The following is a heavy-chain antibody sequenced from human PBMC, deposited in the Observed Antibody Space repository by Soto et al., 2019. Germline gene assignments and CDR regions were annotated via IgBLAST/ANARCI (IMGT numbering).Heavy chain of an antibody. CDR3: ARDPRAAPSGESFDL. CDR1: GYTFTSYY. J-gene: IGHJ5*02. CDR2: INPSGGST. V-gene: IGHV1-46*01. Sequence: ASVKVSCKASGYTFTSYYMHWVRQAPGQGLEWMGIINPSGGSTSYAQKFQGRVTMTRDTSTSTVYMELSSLRSEDTAVYYCARDPRAAPSGESFDLWGQRTLVTVSS. D-gene: IGHD6-6*01.